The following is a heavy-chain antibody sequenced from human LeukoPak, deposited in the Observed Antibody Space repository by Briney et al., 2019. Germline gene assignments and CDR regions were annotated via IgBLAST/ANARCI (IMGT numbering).Heavy chain of an antibody. CDR2: IKQDGSEK. CDR3: ARTKGSWFGELWERYFDY. V-gene: IGHV3-7*01. Sequence: GGSLRLSCAASGFTFSSYSMNWVRQAPGKGLEWVANIKQDGSEKYYVDSVKGRFTISRDNAKNSLYLQMNSLRAEDTAVYYCARTKGSWFGELWERYFDYWGQGTLVTVSS. D-gene: IGHD3-10*01. CDR1: GFTFSSYS. J-gene: IGHJ4*02.